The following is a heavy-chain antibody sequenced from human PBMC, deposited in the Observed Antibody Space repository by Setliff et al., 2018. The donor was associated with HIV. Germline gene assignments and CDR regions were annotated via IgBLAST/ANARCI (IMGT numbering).Heavy chain of an antibody. CDR1: GYTSTSYD. Sequence: ASVKVSCKASGYTSTSYDINWVRQATGQGLEWMGWMNPDSGNTGSAQNFQGRLTITCNTSISTAYMELGSLGFDDTAVYFCARTRSGGSSVYYYYYMDVWGQGTAVTVSS. J-gene: IGHJ6*03. CDR3: ARTRSGGSSVYYYYYMDV. CDR2: MNPDSGNT. V-gene: IGHV1-8*01. D-gene: IGHD2-15*01.